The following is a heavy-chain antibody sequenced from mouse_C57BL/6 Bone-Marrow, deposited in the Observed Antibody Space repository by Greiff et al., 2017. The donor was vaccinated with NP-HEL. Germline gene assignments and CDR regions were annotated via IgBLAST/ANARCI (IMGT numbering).Heavy chain of an antibody. CDR2: IRSKSNNYAT. J-gene: IGHJ3*01. Sequence: EVHLVESGGGLVQPKGSLTLSCAASGFSFNTYAMNWVRQAPGKGLEWVARIRSKSNNYATYYADSVKDRFTISRDDSESMLYLQMNNLKTEDTAMYYCVRQGPRFAYWGQGTLVTVSA. CDR3: VRQGPRFAY. CDR1: GFSFNTYA. V-gene: IGHV10-1*01.